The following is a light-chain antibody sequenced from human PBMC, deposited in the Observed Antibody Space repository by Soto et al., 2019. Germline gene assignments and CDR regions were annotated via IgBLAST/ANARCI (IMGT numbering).Light chain of an antibody. Sequence: DIQMTQSTSTLSASVGDRVTITCRASQSISSWLAWYQQKPGKAPKLLIYKASSLESGVPSRFSGSGSGTEFTLPISSLQPDDFATYYCQQYNSYPCTFGQGTKVEIK. J-gene: IGKJ1*01. CDR1: QSISSW. CDR2: KAS. V-gene: IGKV1-5*03. CDR3: QQYNSYPCT.